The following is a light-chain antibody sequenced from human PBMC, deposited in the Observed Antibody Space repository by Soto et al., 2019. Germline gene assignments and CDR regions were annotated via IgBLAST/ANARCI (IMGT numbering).Light chain of an antibody. Sequence: QSALTQPPSVSGAPGQRVTISCTGSSSNIGAGYDVQWYQQLPGTAPKLLIYGNTNRPSGVPDRFSGSNSGTSASLAITGLQAEDEADYYCQSYDSSLSGVVFGGGTKVTVL. V-gene: IGLV1-40*01. CDR1: SSNIGAGYD. CDR2: GNT. J-gene: IGLJ2*01. CDR3: QSYDSSLSGVV.